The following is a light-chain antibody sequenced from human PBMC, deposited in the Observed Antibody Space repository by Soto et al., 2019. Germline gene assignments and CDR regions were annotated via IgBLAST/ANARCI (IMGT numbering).Light chain of an antibody. CDR3: KQALQTPRT. V-gene: IGKV2-28*01. J-gene: IGKJ1*01. CDR1: QSLLRNGYNY. CDR2: LGS. Sequence: DIVMTQSPLSLPVTPGEPASISCRSSQSLLRNGYNYLDWYLQKPGQSPRLLIYLGSIRASGVPDRFSGSGSGTDFTLKISRVEAEDVAVYYCKQALQTPRTFGQGTKVEIK.